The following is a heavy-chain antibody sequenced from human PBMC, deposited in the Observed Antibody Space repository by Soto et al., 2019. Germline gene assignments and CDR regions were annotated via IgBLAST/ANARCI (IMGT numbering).Heavy chain of an antibody. Sequence: GESLKISCKGSGYSFTSYWIGWVRQMPGKGLEWMGIIYPGDSDTRYSPSFQGQVTISADKSISTAYLQWSSLKASDTAMYYCARAGVVIMARHPQRDFYFYGMDVLGQGTTLTVSS. V-gene: IGHV5-51*01. CDR2: IYPGDSDT. CDR1: GYSFTSYW. J-gene: IGHJ6*02. D-gene: IGHD2-21*01. CDR3: ARAGVVIMARHPQRDFYFYGMDV.